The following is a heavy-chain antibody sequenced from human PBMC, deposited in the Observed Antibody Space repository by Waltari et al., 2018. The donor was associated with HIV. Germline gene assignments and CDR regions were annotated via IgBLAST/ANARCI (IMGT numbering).Heavy chain of an antibody. Sequence: QVQLQESGPGLVKHSETLSLTCSVSGGFTSSAYWSWLRQPPGKGLEWIGIIDSSETEYGSTLRSRATMSVDTSRNQFSLELSSVTAADTAVYYCARGRFGGVLNYYGVDVWGQGTTVIVSS. CDR3: ARGRFGGVLNYYGVDV. CDR1: GGFTSSAY. D-gene: IGHD2-8*01. V-gene: IGHV4-59*01. CDR2: IDSSET. J-gene: IGHJ6*02.